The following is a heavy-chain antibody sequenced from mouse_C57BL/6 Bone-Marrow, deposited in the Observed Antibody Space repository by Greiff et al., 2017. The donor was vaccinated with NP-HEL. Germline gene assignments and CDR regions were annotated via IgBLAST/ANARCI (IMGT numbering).Heavy chain of an antibody. J-gene: IGHJ1*03. CDR3: PTVVARYFDV. V-gene: IGHV6-3*01. D-gene: IGHD1-1*01. CDR2: IRLKSDNYAT. Sequence: EVMLVESGGGLVQPGGSMKLSCVASGFTFSNYWMNWVRQSPEKGLEWVAQIRLKSDNYATHYAESVKGRFTISRDDSKSSVYLQMNNLRAEDTGIYYCPTVVARYFDVWGTGTTVTVSS. CDR1: GFTFSNYW.